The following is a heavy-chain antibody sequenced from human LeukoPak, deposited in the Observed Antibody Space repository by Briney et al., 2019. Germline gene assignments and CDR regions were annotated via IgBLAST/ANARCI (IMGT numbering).Heavy chain of an antibody. J-gene: IGHJ6*04. D-gene: IGHD3-10*01. V-gene: IGHV4-34*01. CDR1: GGSFSGYY. CDR2: INRSGST. Sequence: SETLSLTCAVYGGSFSGYYWSWIRQPPGKGLEWIGEINRSGSTNYNPSLKSRVTISVDTSKNQFSLKLSSVTAADTAVYYCASGRITMVRGVRVKYYYYGMDVWGKGTTVTVSS. CDR3: ASGRITMVRGVRVKYYYYGMDV.